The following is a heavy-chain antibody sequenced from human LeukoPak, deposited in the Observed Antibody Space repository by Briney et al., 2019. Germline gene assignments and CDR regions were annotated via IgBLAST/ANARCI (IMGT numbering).Heavy chain of an antibody. CDR2: INPNSGGT. D-gene: IGHD2-2*01. J-gene: IGHJ4*02. CDR1: GYTFTGYY. Sequence: ASVKVSCKASGYTFTGYYMHWVRQAPGQGLEWVGWINPNSGGTNYAQKFQGRVTMTRDTSISTAYMELSRLRSDDTAVYYCARLPIYCSSTSCPRGDLFDYWGQGTLVTVSS. V-gene: IGHV1-2*02. CDR3: ARLPIYCSSTSCPRGDLFDY.